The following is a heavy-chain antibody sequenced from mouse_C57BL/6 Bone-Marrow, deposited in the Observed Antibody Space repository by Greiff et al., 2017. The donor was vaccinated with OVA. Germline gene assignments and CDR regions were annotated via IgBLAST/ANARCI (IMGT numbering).Heavy chain of an antibody. D-gene: IGHD1-1*01. CDR2: INPNNGGT. Sequence: EVQLQQSGPELVKPGASVKISCKASGYTFTDYYMNWVKQSHGKSLEWIGDINPNNGGTSYNQKFKGKATLTVDKSSSTAYMELRSLTSEDSAVYYCARTLRYFPWFAYWGQGTLVTVSA. V-gene: IGHV1-26*01. CDR1: GYTFTDYY. J-gene: IGHJ3*01. CDR3: ARTLRYFPWFAY.